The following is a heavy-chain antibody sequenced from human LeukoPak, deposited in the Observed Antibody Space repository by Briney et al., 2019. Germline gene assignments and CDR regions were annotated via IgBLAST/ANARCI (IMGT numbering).Heavy chain of an antibody. V-gene: IGHV3-66*01. D-gene: IGHD5-18*01. Sequence: GGSLRLSCEASGFTVSSNYMSWVRQAPGKGLEWVSVIYSGGSTYYADSMKGRFTISRDNSKNTLYLQMNSLRAEDTAVYYCARDPSTAMVTARGGDYWGQGTLVTVSS. CDR3: ARDPSTAMVTARGGDY. CDR1: GFTVSSNY. J-gene: IGHJ4*02. CDR2: IYSGGST.